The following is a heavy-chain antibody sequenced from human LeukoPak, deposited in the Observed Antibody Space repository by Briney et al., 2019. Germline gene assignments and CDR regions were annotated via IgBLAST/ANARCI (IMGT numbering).Heavy chain of an antibody. D-gene: IGHD1-20*01. CDR3: ARDPPAGNWTVY. CDR1: GFTFSSYS. J-gene: IGHJ4*02. V-gene: IGHV3-21*01. CDR2: ISSSSSYI. Sequence: GGSLRLSCAASGFTFSSYSVNWVRQAPGKGLEWVSSISSSSSYIYYADSVKGRFTISRDNAKNSLYLQMNSLRAEDTAVYYCARDPPAGNWTVYWGQGTLVTVSS.